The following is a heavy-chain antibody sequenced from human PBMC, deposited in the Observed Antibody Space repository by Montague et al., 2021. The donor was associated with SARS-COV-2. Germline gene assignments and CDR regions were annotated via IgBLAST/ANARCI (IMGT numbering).Heavy chain of an antibody. CDR2: IYYSGST. V-gene: IGHV4-39*01. CDR1: GGSISSSSYY. Sequence: SETLSLTCTVSGGSISSSSYYWGWIRQPPGKGLEWIGSIYYSGSTYYSPSLKSRVTISVDTSKNQFSLKLSSVTAADTAVYYCARHPSGYCSSTSCYVGWGQGTLVTVSS. CDR3: ARHPSGYCSSTSCYVG. D-gene: IGHD2-2*01. J-gene: IGHJ4*02.